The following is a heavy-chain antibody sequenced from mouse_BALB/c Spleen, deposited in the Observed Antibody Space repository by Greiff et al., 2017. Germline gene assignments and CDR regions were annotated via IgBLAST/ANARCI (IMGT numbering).Heavy chain of an antibody. CDR1: GFTFSSFG. D-gene: IGHD2-4*01. J-gene: IGHJ4*01. CDR2: ISSGSSTI. V-gene: IGHV5-17*02. Sequence: EVHLVESGGGLVQPGGSRKLSCAASGFTFSSFGMHWVRQAPEKGLEWVAYISSGSSTIYYADTVKGRFTISRDNPKNTLFLQMTSLRSEDTAMYYCARGDYDVGAMDYWGQGTSVTVSS. CDR3: ARGDYDVGAMDY.